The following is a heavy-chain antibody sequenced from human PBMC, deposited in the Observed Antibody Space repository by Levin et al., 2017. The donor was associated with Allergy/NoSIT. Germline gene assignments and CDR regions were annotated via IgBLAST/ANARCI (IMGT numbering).Heavy chain of an antibody. CDR1: GFTFSSYG. CDR2: IWYDGSNK. D-gene: IGHD6-19*01. V-gene: IGHV3-33*01. CDR3: ARAVSESGWYNYYCYGMDV. J-gene: IGHJ6*02. Sequence: PGGSLRLSCAASGFTFSSYGMHWVRQAPGKGLEWVAVIWYDGSNKYYADSVKGRFTISRDNSKNTLYLQMNSLRAEDTAVYYCARAVSESGWYNYYCYGMDVWGQGTTVTVSS.